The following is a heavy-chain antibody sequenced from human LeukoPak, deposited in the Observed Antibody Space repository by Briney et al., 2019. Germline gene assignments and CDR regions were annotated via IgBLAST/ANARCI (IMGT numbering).Heavy chain of an antibody. CDR2: IWYDGSNK. CDR3: AREYSSGCFDY. CDR1: GFTFSSYG. Sequence: PGRSLRLSCAASGFTFSSYGMHWVRQAPGKGLEWVAVIWYDGSNKYYADSVKGRFTISRDNSKNTLYLQMNSLRAEDTAVYYCAREYSSGCFDYWGQGTLVTVSS. J-gene: IGHJ4*02. D-gene: IGHD6-19*01. V-gene: IGHV3-33*01.